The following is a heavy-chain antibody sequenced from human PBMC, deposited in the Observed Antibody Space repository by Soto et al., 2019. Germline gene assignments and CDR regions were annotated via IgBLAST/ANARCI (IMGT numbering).Heavy chain of an antibody. CDR3: ARDGSYDILTGYYTGTWFDP. J-gene: IGHJ5*02. D-gene: IGHD3-9*01. CDR1: GGSINSYY. V-gene: IGHV4-59*01. CDR2: IYYSGST. Sequence: PSETLYLTCTVSGGSINSYYWSWIRQPPGKGLEWIGYIYYSGSTNYNPSLKSRVTISVDTSKNQFSLKLSSVTAADTAVYYCARDGSYDILTGYYTGTWFDPWGQGTLVTVPS.